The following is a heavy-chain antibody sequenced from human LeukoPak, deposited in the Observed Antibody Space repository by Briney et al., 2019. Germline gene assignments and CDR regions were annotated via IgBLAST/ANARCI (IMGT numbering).Heavy chain of an antibody. V-gene: IGHV4-59*01. CDR2: IYHSAST. D-gene: IGHD3-22*01. CDR1: GGSISSYY. Sequence: SETLSLTCTVSGGSISSYYWSWIRQPPGKGLECIGYIYHSASTNYNPSLKSRVTLSVDTSKNQFSLRLSSVTAADTAVYYCARNYYDSSDYWGQGTLVTVSS. CDR3: ARNYYDSSDY. J-gene: IGHJ4*02.